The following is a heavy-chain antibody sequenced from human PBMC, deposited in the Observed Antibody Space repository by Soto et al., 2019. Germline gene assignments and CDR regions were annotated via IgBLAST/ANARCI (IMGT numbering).Heavy chain of an antibody. CDR2: ISAYNGNG. CDR1: GYTFFNYG. CDR3: ARDGITLAGSFDY. Sequence: QVQLVQSGAEVKKPGASVKVSCKASGYTFFNYGISWVRQAPGQGLEWMGWISAYNGNGNYAGKFQGRATMTTETSTSTAYIELRSLRSDDTAVYYCARDGITLAGSFDYWGQGTLVTVSS. V-gene: IGHV1-18*01. J-gene: IGHJ4*02. D-gene: IGHD6-19*01.